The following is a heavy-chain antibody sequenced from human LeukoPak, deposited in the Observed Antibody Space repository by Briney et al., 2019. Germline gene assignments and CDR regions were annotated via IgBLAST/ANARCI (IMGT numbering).Heavy chain of an antibody. CDR2: INHSGST. CDR3: ARGRRVNYYGSGSSKYYFDY. D-gene: IGHD3-10*01. CDR1: GGSFSGYS. V-gene: IGHV4-34*01. Sequence: SETLSLTCAVSGGSFSGYSWSWIRQPPGKGLEWIGEINHSGSTNSNPSLKSRVTISVDTSKNQFSLKLSSVTAADTAVYYCARGRRVNYYGSGSSKYYFDYWGQGTLVTVSS. J-gene: IGHJ4*02.